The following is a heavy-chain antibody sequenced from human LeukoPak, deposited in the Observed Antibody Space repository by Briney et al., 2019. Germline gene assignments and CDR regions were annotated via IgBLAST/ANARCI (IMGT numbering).Heavy chain of an antibody. Sequence: GAALQISCKGSGYFFTSYWIGWGRQLPGEGLEWMGIIYPGASDTRYSPSFQGQVTISADKTISTAYLQWSSLKASDTAMYYCARYYYDSSGYRGDYWGQGTLVTVSS. D-gene: IGHD3-22*01. V-gene: IGHV5-51*01. CDR1: GYFFTSYW. J-gene: IGHJ4*02. CDR3: ARYYYDSSGYRGDY. CDR2: IYPGASDT.